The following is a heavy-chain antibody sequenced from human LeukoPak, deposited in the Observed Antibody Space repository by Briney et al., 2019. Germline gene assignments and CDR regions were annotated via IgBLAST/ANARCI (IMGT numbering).Heavy chain of an antibody. D-gene: IGHD6-19*01. CDR1: GFTFSSYS. J-gene: IGHJ4*02. Sequence: GGSLRLSCAASGFTFSSYSMNWVRQAPGKGLEWVSSISSSSSYIYYADSVKGRFTISRDNAKNSLYLQMNSLRAEDTAVYYCARDRRSSGWYYFDYWGQGTLLTVSS. V-gene: IGHV3-21*01. CDR2: ISSSSSYI. CDR3: ARDRRSSGWYYFDY.